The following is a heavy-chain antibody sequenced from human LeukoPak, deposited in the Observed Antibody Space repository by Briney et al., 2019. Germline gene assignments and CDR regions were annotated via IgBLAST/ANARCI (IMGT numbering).Heavy chain of an antibody. Sequence: SETLSLTCAVSGGSISSGGHSWSWIRQPPGKGLEWIGYIYHSGSTYYNPSLKSRVTISVDRSKNQFSLKLSSVTAADTAVYYCARRERITMVRGVTLDPYYFDYWGQGTLVTVSS. D-gene: IGHD3-10*01. V-gene: IGHV4-30-2*01. CDR3: ARRERITMVRGVTLDPYYFDY. CDR1: GGSISSGGHS. J-gene: IGHJ4*02. CDR2: IYHSGST.